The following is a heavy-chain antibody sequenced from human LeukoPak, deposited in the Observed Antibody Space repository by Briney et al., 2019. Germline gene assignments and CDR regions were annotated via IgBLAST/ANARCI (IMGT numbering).Heavy chain of an antibody. CDR3: AAQYSGYVRLDY. D-gene: IGHD5-12*01. V-gene: IGHV4-34*01. CDR2: ISHSGST. Sequence: SETLSLTCAVYGGSFSGYYWSWIRQPPGKGLEWIGEISHSGSTNYNPSLKSRVTISVGTSKNQFSLKLSSVTAADTAVYYCAAQYSGYVRLDYWGQGTLVTVSS. J-gene: IGHJ4*01. CDR1: GGSFSGYY.